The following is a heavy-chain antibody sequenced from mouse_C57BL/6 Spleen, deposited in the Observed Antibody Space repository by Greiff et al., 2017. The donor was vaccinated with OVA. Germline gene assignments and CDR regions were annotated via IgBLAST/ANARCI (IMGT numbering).Heavy chain of an antibody. Sequence: QVQLQQSGPELVKPGASVKISCKASGYAFSSSWMNWVKQRPGKGLEWIGRIYPGDGDTNYNGKFKGKATLTADKSSSTAYMQLSSLTSEDSAVYFCARDLLGGYYFDYWGQGTTLTVSS. D-gene: IGHD1-1*01. V-gene: IGHV1-82*01. CDR2: IYPGDGDT. J-gene: IGHJ2*01. CDR3: ARDLLGGYYFDY. CDR1: GYAFSSSW.